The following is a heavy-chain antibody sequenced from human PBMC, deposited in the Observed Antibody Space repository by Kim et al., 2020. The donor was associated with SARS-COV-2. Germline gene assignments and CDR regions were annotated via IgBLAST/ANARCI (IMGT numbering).Heavy chain of an antibody. J-gene: IGHJ4*02. CDR1: GGSISTYY. CDR3: AREMVPGVIGQFDY. Sequence: SETLSLTCTVSGGSISTYYWSWIRQPPGKGLEWIGYIYDSGRTNYNPSLKSRVTISVDTSKNQLSLKLTSVTAADTAVYYCAREMVPGVIGQFDYWGQGTLVTVSS. V-gene: IGHV4-59*13. CDR2: IYDSGRT. D-gene: IGHD3-10*01.